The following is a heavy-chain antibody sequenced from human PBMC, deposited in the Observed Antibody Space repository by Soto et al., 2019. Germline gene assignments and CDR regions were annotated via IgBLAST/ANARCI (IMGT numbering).Heavy chain of an antibody. Sequence: QPGGSLRLSCAASGFTFSYHGMHWVRQAPGKGLEWVTVISYDGSNKHYADSVRGRFTISRDNSKNTLYLQMNSLRAEDTAVYYCARENVDIASTMFPYFDYWGQGAQVTVSS. CDR1: GFTFSYHG. V-gene: IGHV3-30*03. J-gene: IGHJ4*02. D-gene: IGHD5-12*01. CDR2: ISYDGSNK. CDR3: ARENVDIASTMFPYFDY.